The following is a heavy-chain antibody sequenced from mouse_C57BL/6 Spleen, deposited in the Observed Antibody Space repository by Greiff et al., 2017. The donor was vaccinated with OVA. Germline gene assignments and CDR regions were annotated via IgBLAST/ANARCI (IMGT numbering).Heavy chain of an antibody. CDR3: AKKSRQGDYFDY. J-gene: IGHJ2*01. CDR2: INYDGSST. CDR1: GFTFSDYY. Sequence: EVQVVESEGGLVQPGSSMKLSCTASGFTFSDYYMAWVRQVPEKGLEWVANINYDGSSTYYLDSLKSRFIISRDNAKNILYLQMSSLKSEDTATYYCAKKSRQGDYFDYWGQGTTLTVSS. V-gene: IGHV5-16*01. D-gene: IGHD1-3*01.